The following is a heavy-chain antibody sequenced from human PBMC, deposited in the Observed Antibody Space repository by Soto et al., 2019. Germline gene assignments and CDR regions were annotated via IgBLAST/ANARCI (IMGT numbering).Heavy chain of an antibody. D-gene: IGHD2-8*01. Sequence: ASVKVSFKASGYTFTSYYMHWVRQAPGQGLEWMGIINPSGGSTSYAQKFQGRVTMTRDTSTSTVYMELSSLRSEDTAVYYCARDDCTNGVCYYYYGMDVWGQGTTVTVSS. CDR1: GYTFTSYY. CDR2: INPSGGST. CDR3: ARDDCTNGVCYYYYGMDV. J-gene: IGHJ6*02. V-gene: IGHV1-46*01.